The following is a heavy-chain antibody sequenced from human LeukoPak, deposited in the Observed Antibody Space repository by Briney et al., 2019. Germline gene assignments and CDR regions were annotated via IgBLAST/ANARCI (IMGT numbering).Heavy chain of an antibody. J-gene: IGHJ4*02. Sequence: QPGGSLRLSCTASGFIFGDYAMSWVRQAPGKGLEWVGFIRSETFGGTSEYAASLKDRFSISRDDSKSIAYLQLNSLKTEDTAVYYCSRDQYRYNYGSGSSGLFEYWGQGTLVTVSS. CDR1: GFIFGDYA. CDR3: SRDQYRYNYGSGSSGLFEY. CDR2: IRSETFGGTS. D-gene: IGHD3-10*01. V-gene: IGHV3-49*04.